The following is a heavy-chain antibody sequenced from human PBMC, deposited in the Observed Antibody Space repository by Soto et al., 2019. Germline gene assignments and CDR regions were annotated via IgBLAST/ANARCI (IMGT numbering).Heavy chain of an antibody. CDR1: GYTFTSYG. D-gene: IGHD3-10*01. Sequence: QVQLVQSGAEVKKPGASVKVSCKASGYTFTSYGINWVRQAPGQGLEWMGWISAYNGNTNYAPKLQGRVTMTTDTSTTTAYMELRSLRSADTAVYYCARVSTVWFGAYYYGMDVWGQGTTVTVSS. CDR3: ARVSTVWFGAYYYGMDV. J-gene: IGHJ6*02. CDR2: ISAYNGNT. V-gene: IGHV1-18*01.